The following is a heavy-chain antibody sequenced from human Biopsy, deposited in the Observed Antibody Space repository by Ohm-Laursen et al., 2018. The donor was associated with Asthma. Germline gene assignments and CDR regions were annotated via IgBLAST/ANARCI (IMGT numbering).Heavy chain of an antibody. CDR1: GYSLTDLS. Sequence: ASVKVSCNISGYSLTDLSMHWVRQAPGQGLEWMGGHDREEGGAVIARRFQGRVTMTGDTSTDTAYMELSSLSSDDTAVYYCASDFPKDYVRYNFQFWGQGTLVTVSS. CDR3: ASDFPKDYVRYNFQF. V-gene: IGHV1-24*01. D-gene: IGHD4-17*01. CDR2: HDREEGGA. J-gene: IGHJ4*02.